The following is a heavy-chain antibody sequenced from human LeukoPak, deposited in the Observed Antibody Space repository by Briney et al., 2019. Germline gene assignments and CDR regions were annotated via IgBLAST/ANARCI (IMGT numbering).Heavy chain of an antibody. V-gene: IGHV5-51*01. Sequence: GESLKISCKGSGYSFTTYWIGWVRQMPGKGLEWMGIIYPGDSDTRYSPSFQGQVTISADKSISTAYLQWSSLKASDTAMYYCARVGYCSGASCYSSDYYYYMDVWGKGTTVTVSS. CDR1: GYSFTTYW. D-gene: IGHD2-2*03. CDR3: ARVGYCSGASCYSSDYYYYMDV. J-gene: IGHJ6*03. CDR2: IYPGDSDT.